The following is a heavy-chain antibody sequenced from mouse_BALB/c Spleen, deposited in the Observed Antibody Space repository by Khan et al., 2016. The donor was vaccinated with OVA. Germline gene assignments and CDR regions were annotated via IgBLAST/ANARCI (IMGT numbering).Heavy chain of an antibody. CDR2: ISPGSGDT. Sequence: QVQLQQSGAELARPGASVKLSCKASGYTFTDYYINWVKRRTGQGLEWIGEISPGSGDTYYNERFKGKATLTADKSSSTAYMQLSSLTSEASAFYFCARRNYFGYTFAYWGQGTLVTVSA. J-gene: IGHJ3*01. D-gene: IGHD1-2*01. CDR3: ARRNYFGYTFAY. CDR1: GYTFTDYY. V-gene: IGHV1-77*01.